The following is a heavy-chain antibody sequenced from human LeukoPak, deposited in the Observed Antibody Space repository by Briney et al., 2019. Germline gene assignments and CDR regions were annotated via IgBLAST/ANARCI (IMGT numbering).Heavy chain of an antibody. Sequence: ASVKVSCKVSGYSLTELSMHWVRQAPGKGLEWMGGFDPDDGETPLFAQKFQGRVSMTEDTSTDTAYMELGSLSSEDTAVYYCVTGTIYCSSCSDDYWGQGTLVTVSS. CDR2: FDPDDGET. CDR1: GYSLTELS. CDR3: VTGTIYCSSCSDDY. J-gene: IGHJ4*02. D-gene: IGHD2-2*01. V-gene: IGHV1-24*01.